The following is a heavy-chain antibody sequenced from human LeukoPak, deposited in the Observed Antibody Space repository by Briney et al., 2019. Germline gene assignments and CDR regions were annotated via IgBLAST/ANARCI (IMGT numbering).Heavy chain of an antibody. CDR2: FDPEDGET. CDR1: GYTLTELS. Sequence: ASVKVSCKVSGYTLTELSMHWVRQALGKGLEWMGGFDPEDGETIYAQKFQGRVTMTEDTSTDTAYMELSSLRSEDTAVYYCATDSEVKLAFDYWGQGTLVTVSS. D-gene: IGHD2-21*01. V-gene: IGHV1-24*01. CDR3: ATDSEVKLAFDY. J-gene: IGHJ4*02.